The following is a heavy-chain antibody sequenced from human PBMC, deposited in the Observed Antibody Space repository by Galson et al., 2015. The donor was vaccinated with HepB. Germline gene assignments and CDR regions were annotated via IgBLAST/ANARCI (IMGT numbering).Heavy chain of an antibody. CDR3: ATGIRNLRLMVVAATDFDY. CDR1: GYTLTELS. J-gene: IGHJ4*02. CDR2: FDPEDGET. D-gene: IGHD2-15*01. V-gene: IGHV1-24*01. Sequence: SVKVSCKVSGYTLTELSMHWVRQAPGKGLEWMGGFDPEDGETIYAQKFQGRVTMTEDTSTDTAYMELSSLRSEDTAVYYCATGIRNLRLMVVAATDFDYWGQGTLVTVSS.